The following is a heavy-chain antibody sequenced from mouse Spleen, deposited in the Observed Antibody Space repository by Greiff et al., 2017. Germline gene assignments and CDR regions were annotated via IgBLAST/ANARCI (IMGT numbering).Heavy chain of an antibody. J-gene: IGHJ2*01. D-gene: IGHD2-4*01. CDR2: IDPSDSET. V-gene: IGHV1-52*01. CDR1: GYTFTSYW. CDR3: ARSTMITLDY. Sequence: QVQLQQPGAELVRPGSSVKLSCKASGYTFTSYWLHWVKQRPIQGLEWIGNIDPSDSETHYNQKFKDKATLTVDKSSSTAYMQLSSLTSEDSAVYYCARSTMITLDYWGQGTTLTVSS.